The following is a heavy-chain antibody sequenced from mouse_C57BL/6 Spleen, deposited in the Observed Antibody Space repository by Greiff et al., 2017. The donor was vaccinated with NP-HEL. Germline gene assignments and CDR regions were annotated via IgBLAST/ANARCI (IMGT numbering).Heavy chain of an antibody. D-gene: IGHD2-4*01. J-gene: IGHJ4*01. Sequence: VQLQESGAELARPGASVKLSCKASGYTFTSYGISWVKQRTGQGLEWIGEIYPRSGNTYYNEKFKGKATLTADKSSSTAYMELRSLSSEYSAVYFCARFYYDYESYAMAYWVQGTSVTVSS. CDR2: IYPRSGNT. CDR1: GYTFTSYG. V-gene: IGHV1-81*01. CDR3: ARFYYDYESYAMAY.